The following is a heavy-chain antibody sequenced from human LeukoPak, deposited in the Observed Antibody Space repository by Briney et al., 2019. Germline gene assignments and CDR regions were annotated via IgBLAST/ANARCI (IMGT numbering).Heavy chain of an antibody. V-gene: IGHV3-7*04. CDR1: GFTFSTYC. D-gene: IGHD6-25*01. CDR3: SRVPYPIKAPAGKAWSDP. Sequence: GGSLRLSCAASGFTFSTYCMSWVRQAPGKGLEWVANIKQDGSGKNYVDSVKGRFTISRDNAKNSLYLQMNSLRVEDTAVYSCSRVPYPIKAPAGKAWSDPGGKGTLVPVS. J-gene: IGHJ5*02. CDR2: IKQDGSGK.